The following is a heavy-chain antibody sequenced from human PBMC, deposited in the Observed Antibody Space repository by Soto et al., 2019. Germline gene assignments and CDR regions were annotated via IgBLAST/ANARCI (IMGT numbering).Heavy chain of an antibody. V-gene: IGHV2-5*02. CDR1: GFSLNTGGVG. J-gene: IGHJ6*02. D-gene: IGHD3-10*01. CDR2: IYWDDDE. CDR3: VRNWRYYGGDYYYGMDA. Sequence: ITLKESGPTLVKPTQTLTLTCTFSGFSLNTGGVGVGWVRQPRGKAMEWLALIYWDDDECYRPSLRSRLNITKDTINNQVVLTMTNMDPEDTATYYCVRNWRYYGGDYYYGMDAWGQGTTVTVSS.